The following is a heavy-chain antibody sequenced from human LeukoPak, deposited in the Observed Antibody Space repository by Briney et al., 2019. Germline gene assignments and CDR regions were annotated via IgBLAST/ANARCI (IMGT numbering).Heavy chain of an antibody. J-gene: IGHJ4*02. V-gene: IGHV3-7*01. Sequence: PGGSLRLSCAASGFTFSNYGMSWGRQVPGKGPEWVANVKQDGSEMYYVYSVKGRFTISRDKAMNSLYLQMNSLRVEDSAIYYCARDKIVGPTLFDCWGQGTLVTVSS. D-gene: IGHD1-26*01. CDR2: VKQDGSEM. CDR1: GFTFSNYG. CDR3: ARDKIVGPTLFDC.